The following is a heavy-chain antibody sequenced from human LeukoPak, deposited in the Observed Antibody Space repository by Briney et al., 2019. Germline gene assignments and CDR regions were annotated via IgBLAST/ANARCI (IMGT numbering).Heavy chain of an antibody. J-gene: IGHJ4*02. CDR2: INPSSGGT. Sequence: ASVKVSCKASGYTFIGYYIHWVRQAPGQGLEWMAWINPSSGGTNFAQKFQGRVTMTRDTSISTAYMELSSLRSDDTAVYYCARASYSYDISGWVPFDYWGQGTLVTVSS. CDR3: ARASYSYDISGWVPFDY. CDR1: GYTFIGYY. D-gene: IGHD3-22*01. V-gene: IGHV1-2*02.